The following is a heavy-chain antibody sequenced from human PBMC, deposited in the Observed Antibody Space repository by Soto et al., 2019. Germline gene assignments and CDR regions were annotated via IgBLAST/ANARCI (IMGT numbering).Heavy chain of an antibody. CDR1: GASIRSSY. CDR3: ARGFFETGTGHSNPFDI. J-gene: IGHJ3*02. CDR2: VYYTGKT. D-gene: IGHD1-7*01. Sequence: QVQLQESDPGLVMPWETLSLTCTVSGASIRSSYWSWIRQSPGKGLEWIAYVYYTGKTNSNPSLSGRVTVSVDTSKNQLSLKLTSATAADTAVYYCARGFFETGTGHSNPFDIWGQGTRVTVSS. V-gene: IGHV4-59*01.